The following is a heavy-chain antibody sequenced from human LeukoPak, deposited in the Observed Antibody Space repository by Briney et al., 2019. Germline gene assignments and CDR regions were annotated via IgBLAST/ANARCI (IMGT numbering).Heavy chain of an antibody. V-gene: IGHV3-48*03. J-gene: IGHJ4*02. CDR3: ARLPITTGIEY. Sequence: GGSLRLSCAASGFIFSNYAMNWVRQAPGKGLEWVSYISSSGSTIYYADSVKGRFTISRDNAKNSLYLQMSSLRAEDTAVYYCARLPITTGIEYWGQGTLVSVSS. CDR2: ISSSGSTI. CDR1: GFIFSNYA. D-gene: IGHD1-1*01.